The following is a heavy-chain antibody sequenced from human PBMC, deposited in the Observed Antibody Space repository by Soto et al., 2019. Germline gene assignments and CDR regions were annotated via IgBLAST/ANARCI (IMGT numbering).Heavy chain of an antibody. D-gene: IGHD3-22*01. CDR1: GGSISSYY. CDR3: ARDIPSSYYDSSGYFDY. Sequence: SETLSLTCTVSGGSISSYYWSWIRQPPGKGLEWIGHIYYSGSTNYTPSLKSRVTISVDTSKNQFSLKLSCVTAADTAVYYCARDIPSSYYDSSGYFDYWGQGTLVTVSS. CDR2: IYYSGST. V-gene: IGHV4-59*01. J-gene: IGHJ4*02.